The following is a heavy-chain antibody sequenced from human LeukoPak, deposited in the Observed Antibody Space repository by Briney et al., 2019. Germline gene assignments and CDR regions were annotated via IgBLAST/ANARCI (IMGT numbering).Heavy chain of an antibody. J-gene: IGHJ3*02. V-gene: IGHV4-59*01. Sequence: SETLSLTCTVSGGSISSYYWSWIRQPPGKGLEWIGYIYYSGSTNYNPSLKSRVTISVDTSKNQFSLKLSSVTAADTAVYYCAKVLYYDDAFDIWGQGTMVTVSS. CDR1: GGSISSYY. D-gene: IGHD3-22*01. CDR2: IYYSGST. CDR3: AKVLYYDDAFDI.